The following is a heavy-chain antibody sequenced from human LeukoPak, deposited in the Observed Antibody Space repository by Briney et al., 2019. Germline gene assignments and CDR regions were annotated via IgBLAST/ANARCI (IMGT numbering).Heavy chain of an antibody. D-gene: IGHD5-18*01. V-gene: IGHV4-31*03. CDR2: IYYSGST. J-gene: IGHJ4*02. CDR3: AREGATSDTAMVYFDY. Sequence: SETLSLTCTVSGGSISSSSYYWGWIRQHPGKGLEWIGYIYYSGSTYYNPSLKSRVTISVDTSKNQFSLKLSSVTAADTAVYYCAREGATSDTAMVYFDYWGQGTLVTVSS. CDR1: GGSISSSSYY.